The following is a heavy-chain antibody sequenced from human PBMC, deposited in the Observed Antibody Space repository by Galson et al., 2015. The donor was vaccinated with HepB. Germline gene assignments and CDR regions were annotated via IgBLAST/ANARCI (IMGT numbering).Heavy chain of an antibody. CDR1: GFTFSSSA. CDR3: PPLPDASSGYYAA. Sequence: SLRLSCAASGFTFSSSAMSWVRQAPGKGLEWVSAITDSGGSTYYADSVKGRFTISRDNSKNTLYLQMNSLRAEDTAVYYCPPLPDASSGYYAAGGQGTLVTVSS. V-gene: IGHV3-23*01. CDR2: ITDSGGST. J-gene: IGHJ4*02. D-gene: IGHD3-22*01.